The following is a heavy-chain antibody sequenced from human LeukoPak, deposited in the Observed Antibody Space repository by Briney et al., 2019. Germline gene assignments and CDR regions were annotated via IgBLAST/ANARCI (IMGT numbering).Heavy chain of an antibody. J-gene: IGHJ5*02. V-gene: IGHV4-34*01. CDR1: GGSFSDYF. CDR3: ARDYCGGDCYSDSALSWFDP. D-gene: IGHD2-21*02. CDR2: INHSGST. Sequence: SETLSLTCAVYGGSFSDYFWSWIRQPPGKGLEWIGEINHSGSTNYNPSLKSRVTISVDTSKNQFSLKLSSVTAADTAAYYCARDYCGGDCYSDSALSWFDPWGQGTLVTVSS.